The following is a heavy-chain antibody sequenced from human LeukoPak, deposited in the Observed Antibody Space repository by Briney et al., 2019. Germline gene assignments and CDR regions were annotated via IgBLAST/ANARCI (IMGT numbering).Heavy chain of an antibody. CDR3: VRDDFSP. V-gene: IGHV1-2*02. CDR2: INPNSGGT. Sequence: GASVTVSCTTSVYTFTDYYIHWVRQAPGQGLELMGWINPNSGGTNYAQNFQGRVTMTRDTSISTAYMELSRLRSDYTAVYYCVRDDFSPWGQGTLVTVSS. D-gene: IGHD2-21*02. CDR1: VYTFTDYY. J-gene: IGHJ5*02.